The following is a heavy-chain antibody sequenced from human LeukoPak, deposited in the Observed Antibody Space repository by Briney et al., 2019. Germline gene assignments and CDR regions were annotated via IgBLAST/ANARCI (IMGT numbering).Heavy chain of an antibody. CDR1: GYTFTSYY. CDR3: AREYSSSWYDYYYMDV. V-gene: IGHV1-46*01. Sequence: GASVKVSCKASGYTFTSYYMHWVRQAPGQGLEWMGIINPSGGSTSYAQKFQGRVTMTRDMSTSTVYMELSSLRSEDTAVYYCAREYSSSWYDYYYMDVWGKGTTVTVSS. D-gene: IGHD6-13*01. CDR2: INPSGGST. J-gene: IGHJ6*03.